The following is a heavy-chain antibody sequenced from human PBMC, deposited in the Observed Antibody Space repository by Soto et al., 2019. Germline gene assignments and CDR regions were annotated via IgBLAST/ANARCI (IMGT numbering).Heavy chain of an antibody. CDR3: AREGFCSSGSCALYFHDFFGMDV. CDR2: ISTYNENT. J-gene: IGHJ6*02. V-gene: IGHV1-18*01. CDR1: GYTFGRYG. Sequence: QAQLVQSGAEVKEPGASVKVSCKASGYTFGRYGISWVRQAPGQGLEWMGWISTYNENTKYAQKFQGRVTMTTDTSTSTAYMELRTLTSADTAMYYCAREGFCSSGSCALYFHDFFGMDVWGQGTTVTVSS. D-gene: IGHD2-15*01.